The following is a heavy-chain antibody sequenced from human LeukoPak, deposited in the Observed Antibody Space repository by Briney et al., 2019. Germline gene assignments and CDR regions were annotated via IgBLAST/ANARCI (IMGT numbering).Heavy chain of an antibody. Sequence: PSETLSLTCTVSGGSISSYYWSWIRQPPGKGLEWLGYIYYSGTTNYNPSLKSRITISVDTSKNQFSLKLSSVTAADTAVYYCARRAVVTAIIFDAFDIWGQGTMVAVSS. J-gene: IGHJ3*02. D-gene: IGHD2-21*02. V-gene: IGHV4-59*01. CDR3: ARRAVVTAIIFDAFDI. CDR1: GGSISSYY. CDR2: IYYSGTT.